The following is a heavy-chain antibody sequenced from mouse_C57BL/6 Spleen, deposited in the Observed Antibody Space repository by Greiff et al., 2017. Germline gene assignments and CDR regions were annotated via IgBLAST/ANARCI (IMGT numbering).Heavy chain of an antibody. CDR1: FTFTDYY. CDR2: IRNKANGYTT. D-gene: IGHD1-1*01. V-gene: IGHV7-3*01. CDR3: ARYKGGSGGYYFDY. Sequence: EVKVVESGGGLVQPGGFTFTDYYMSWVRQPPGKALEWLGFIRNKANGYTTEYSASVKGRFTISRDKSQSILYLQMNALRAEDSATYYCARYKGGSGGYYFDYWGQGTTLTVSS. J-gene: IGHJ2*01.